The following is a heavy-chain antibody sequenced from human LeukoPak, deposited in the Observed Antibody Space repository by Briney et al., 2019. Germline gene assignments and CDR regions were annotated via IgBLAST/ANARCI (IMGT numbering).Heavy chain of an antibody. CDR2: IYYSGST. J-gene: IGHJ3*02. CDR1: AGSISSSSYY. V-gene: IGHV4-39*01. CDR3: ARPRYCSSTSCYVHDAFDI. D-gene: IGHD2-2*01. Sequence: SETLSLTCTVSAGSISSSSYYWGWIRQPPGKGLEWIGSIYYSGSTYYNPSLKSRVTISVDTSKNQFSLKLSSVTAADTAVYYCARPRYCSSTSCYVHDAFDIWGQGTMVTVSS.